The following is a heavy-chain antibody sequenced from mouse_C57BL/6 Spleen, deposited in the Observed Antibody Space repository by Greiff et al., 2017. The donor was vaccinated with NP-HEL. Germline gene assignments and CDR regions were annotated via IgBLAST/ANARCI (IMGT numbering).Heavy chain of an antibody. D-gene: IGHD1-1*01. Sequence: QVQLQQPGAELVKPGASVKLSCKASGYTFTSYWMHWVKQRPGRGLEWIGRIDPNSGGTKYNEKFKSKATLTVDKPSSTAYMQLSSLTSEDSAVYYCARESVITTPLETPYYAMDYWGQGTSVTVSS. J-gene: IGHJ4*01. CDR1: GYTFTSYW. CDR2: IDPNSGGT. V-gene: IGHV1-72*01. CDR3: ARESVITTPLETPYYAMDY.